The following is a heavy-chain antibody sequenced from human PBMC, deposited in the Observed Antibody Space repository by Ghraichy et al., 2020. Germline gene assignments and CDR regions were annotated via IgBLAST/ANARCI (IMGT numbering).Heavy chain of an antibody. CDR2: IKLDGSEK. D-gene: IGHD7-27*01. V-gene: IGHV3-7*01. J-gene: IGHJ4*02. CDR1: GFTFSGYW. Sequence: GGSLRLSCAASGFTFSGYWMSWVRQAPGKGLEWVANIKLDGSEKYYVDSVKGRFTISRDNAKNSLYLQMNSLRAEDTAVYYCARCSTTWGGAWCYFDYWGQGTLVTVSS. CDR3: ARCSTTWGGAWCYFDY.